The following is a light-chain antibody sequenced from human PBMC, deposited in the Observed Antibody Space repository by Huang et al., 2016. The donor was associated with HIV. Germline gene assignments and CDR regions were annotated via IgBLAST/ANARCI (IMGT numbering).Light chain of an antibody. CDR2: GAF. Sequence: EIVLTQSPGTLSLSPGERATLSCRASPTITSNYVAWYQHQPGQAPRLLLYGAFSRATGIPDRFRGSGSGTDFTLTITRLEPEDFAVYYCQQYGSSPPYTFGQGTKLEIK. CDR1: PTITSNY. CDR3: QQYGSSPPYT. V-gene: IGKV3-20*01. J-gene: IGKJ2*01.